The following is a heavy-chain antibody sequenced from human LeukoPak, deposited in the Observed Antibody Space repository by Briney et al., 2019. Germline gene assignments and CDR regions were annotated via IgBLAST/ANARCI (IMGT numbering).Heavy chain of an antibody. V-gene: IGHV3-21*01. D-gene: IGHD6-19*01. CDR1: GFTFSSYS. CDR3: ARDLDGGWYDAFDI. J-gene: IGHJ3*02. Sequence: PGGSLRLSCAASGFTFSSYSMNWVRQAPGKGLEWVSSISSSSSYIYYADSVKGRFTISRDNAKNSLYLQMNSLRAEDTAVYYCARDLDGGWYDAFDIWGQGTMVTVSS. CDR2: ISSSSSYI.